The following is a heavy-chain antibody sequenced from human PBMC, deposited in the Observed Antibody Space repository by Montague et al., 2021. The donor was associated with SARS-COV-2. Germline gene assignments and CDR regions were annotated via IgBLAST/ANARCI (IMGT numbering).Heavy chain of an antibody. D-gene: IGHD3-10*01. J-gene: IGHJ6*02. Sequence: TLSLTCNVSGGSINSYSWSWIRQPPGKGLEWIANFHYSGRSDHNPSLESRVTISVDMSQSQVSLKLTAVTAADTAVYYCVREKLTRGLRHGMDVWGQGTTVIVSS. V-gene: IGHV4-59*01. CDR1: GGSINSYS. CDR2: FHYSGRS. CDR3: VREKLTRGLRHGMDV.